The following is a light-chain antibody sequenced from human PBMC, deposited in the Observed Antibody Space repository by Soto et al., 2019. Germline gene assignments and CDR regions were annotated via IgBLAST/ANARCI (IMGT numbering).Light chain of an antibody. J-gene: IGLJ2*01. CDR2: DNY. V-gene: IGLV1-51*01. CDR3: GTWDSSLGAVV. Sequence: QSVLTQPPSVSAAPGQTVTISCSGSSSNIGNNYVSWYQQLPGTAPKLLIYDNYKRPSGIPDRFSGSKSGTSATLGITGLQTGDEADYYCGTWDSSLGAVVFGGGTKLTVL. CDR1: SSNIGNNY.